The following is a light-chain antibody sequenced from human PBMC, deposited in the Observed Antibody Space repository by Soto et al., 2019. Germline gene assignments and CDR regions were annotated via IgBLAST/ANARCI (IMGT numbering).Light chain of an antibody. V-gene: IGKV4-1*01. CDR1: QSVLYSSNNKNY. CDR2: WAS. J-gene: IGKJ3*01. CDR3: QQYYSTPFT. Sequence: DIVMTQSPDSLAVSLGERATINCKSSQSVLYSSNNKNYLAWYQQKPGQPPKLLIYWASTRESGVPDRFSVSGSETDFPLTISSLQAEDVAVYYCQQYYSTPFTFGPGTKVDIK.